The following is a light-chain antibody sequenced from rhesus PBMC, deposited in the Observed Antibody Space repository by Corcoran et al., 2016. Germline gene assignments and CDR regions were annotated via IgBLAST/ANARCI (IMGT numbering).Light chain of an antibody. Sequence: EIVMTQSPATLALSPGERATLSCRASQSVSSYLAWYQQKPGQAPRLLIYGASSRATGIPARFRGSGSGTEFTLISSSLGPEDVGVYFCLQSSNWPRTFGQGTKVEIK. J-gene: IGKJ1*01. V-gene: IGKV3-24*04. CDR2: GAS. CDR1: QSVSSY. CDR3: LQSSNWPRT.